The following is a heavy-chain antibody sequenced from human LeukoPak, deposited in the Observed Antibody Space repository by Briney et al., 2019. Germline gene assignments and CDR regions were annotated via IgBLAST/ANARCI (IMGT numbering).Heavy chain of an antibody. CDR3: AKDGSDTEYYFDY. CDR1: GFTFSSYG. CDR2: ISYDGSNK. Sequence: GGSLRLSCAPSGFTFSSYGMHWVRQAPGKGLEWVAVISYDGSNKYYADSVKGRFTISRDNSKNTLYLQMNSLRAEDTAVYYCAKDGSDTEYYFDYWGQGTLVTVSS. V-gene: IGHV3-30*18. D-gene: IGHD3-10*01. J-gene: IGHJ4*02.